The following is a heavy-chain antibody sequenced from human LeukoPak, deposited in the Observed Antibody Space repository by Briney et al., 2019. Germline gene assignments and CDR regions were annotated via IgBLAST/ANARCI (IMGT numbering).Heavy chain of an antibody. V-gene: IGHV3-48*03. CDR2: ISSSGGTI. J-gene: IGHJ6*02. Sequence: GGSLRLSCVASGFSFRSFEMNWVRQAPGKGLECISYISSSGGTIHHADSVKGRFTISRDNANNSLYLQMTSLRAEDTAIYYCARSTELSDPYFYYGMDVWGQGTTVTVSS. CDR3: ARSTELSDPYFYYGMDV. CDR1: GFSFRSFE. D-gene: IGHD1-26*01.